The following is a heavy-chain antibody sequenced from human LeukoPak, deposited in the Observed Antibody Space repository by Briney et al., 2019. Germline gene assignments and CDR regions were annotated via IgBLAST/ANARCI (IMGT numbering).Heavy chain of an antibody. J-gene: IGHJ4*02. CDR1: GFTFSSYA. CDR3: ARGPQHSNEYYDFWSGYYICPPDY. Sequence: GGSLRLSCAASGFTFSSYAMSWVRQAPGKGLEWVSAISGSGGSTYYADSVKGRFTISRDNSKNTLYLQMSSLRSEDTAVYYCARGPQHSNEYYDFWSGYYICPPDYWGQGTLVTVSS. CDR2: ISGSGGST. V-gene: IGHV3-23*01. D-gene: IGHD3-3*01.